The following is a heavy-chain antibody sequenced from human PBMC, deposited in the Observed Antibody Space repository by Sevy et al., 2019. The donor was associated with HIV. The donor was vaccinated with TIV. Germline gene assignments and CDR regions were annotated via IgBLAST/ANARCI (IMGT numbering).Heavy chain of an antibody. V-gene: IGHV3-53*01. J-gene: IGHJ6*02. CDR2: IFSVGST. D-gene: IGHD2-21*02. CDR3: SSLVVTSIGGSGMDV. CDR1: GFTVISNH. Sequence: GGSLRLSCAASGFTVISNHMSWVRQAPGKGLEWVSIIFSVGSTYYADSVKGRFTISRDNSKNTLYLQMNSLRAEDTAVYYCSSLVVTSIGGSGMDVWGQGTTVTVSS.